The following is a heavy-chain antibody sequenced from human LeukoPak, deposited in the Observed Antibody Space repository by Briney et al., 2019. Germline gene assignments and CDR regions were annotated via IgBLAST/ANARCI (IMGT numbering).Heavy chain of an antibody. CDR2: ISYDGSNK. J-gene: IGHJ4*02. CDR1: GFTFSSYA. CDR3: ARSDYGDYAVYDY. Sequence: QPGGSLRLSCAASGFTFSSYAMHWVRQAPGKGLEWVAVISYDGSNKYYADSVKGRCTISRDNSKNTLYLQMNSLRAEDTAVYYCARSDYGDYAVYDYWGQGTLVTVSS. D-gene: IGHD4-17*01. V-gene: IGHV3-30*04.